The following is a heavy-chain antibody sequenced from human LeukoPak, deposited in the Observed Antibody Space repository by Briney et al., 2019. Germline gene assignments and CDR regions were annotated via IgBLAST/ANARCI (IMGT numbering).Heavy chain of an antibody. J-gene: IGHJ3*02. D-gene: IGHD1-26*01. CDR3: ARERGNLRGDAFDI. CDR1: GGSISSYY. Sequence: SETLSLTCTVSGGSISSYYWSWIRQPAGKGLEWIGRIYTSGSTNYNPSLKSRVTMSVDTSKKQISLKLTSVTAADTAVYYCARERGNLRGDAFDIWGQGTMVTVSS. CDR2: IYTSGST. V-gene: IGHV4-4*07.